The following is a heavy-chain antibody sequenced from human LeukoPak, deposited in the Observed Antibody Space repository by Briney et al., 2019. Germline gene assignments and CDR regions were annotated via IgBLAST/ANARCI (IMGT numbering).Heavy chain of an antibody. CDR3: AKIASPGRPGINIFNMDV. CDR2: ISYDAVGTTQ. J-gene: IGHJ6*03. D-gene: IGHD1-1*01. CDR1: GFIFSRYG. Sequence: GGSLRLSCAASGFIFSRYGIHWVRQAPGKGLEWVAVISYDAVGTTQYYADSVKGRFTISRDNSKNTLYLQMNSLRTEDTAVYYCAKIASPGRPGINIFNMDVWGKGTTVTVSS. V-gene: IGHV3-30*18.